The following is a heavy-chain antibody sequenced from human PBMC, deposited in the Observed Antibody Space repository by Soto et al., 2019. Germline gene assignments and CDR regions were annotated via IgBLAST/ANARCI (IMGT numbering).Heavy chain of an antibody. CDR1: GFTFSSYA. Sequence: GGSLRLSCAASGFTFSSYAMSWVRQAPGKGLEWVSAISGSGGTIYYADSVKGRFTISRDNAKNSVYLQMDSLRAEDTAVYYCAKDHGSGSYPYWGQGTLVTVSS. CDR3: AKDHGSGSYPY. D-gene: IGHD1-26*01. CDR2: ISGSGGTI. V-gene: IGHV3-23*01. J-gene: IGHJ4*02.